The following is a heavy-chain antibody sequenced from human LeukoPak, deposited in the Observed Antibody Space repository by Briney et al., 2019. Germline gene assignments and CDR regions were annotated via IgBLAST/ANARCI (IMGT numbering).Heavy chain of an antibody. CDR3: ARDPGGYYYYYYMDV. V-gene: IGHV3-66*01. CDR1: GFTVSSNY. J-gene: IGHJ6*03. CDR2: IYSGGRT. D-gene: IGHD1-14*01. Sequence: GGSLRLSCVASGFTVSSNYMSWVRQAPGKGLEWVSVIYSGGRTYYADSVKGRFTISRDNSKNTVYLQMNSLRAEDMAVYYCARDPGGYYYYYYMDVWGKGTTVTISS.